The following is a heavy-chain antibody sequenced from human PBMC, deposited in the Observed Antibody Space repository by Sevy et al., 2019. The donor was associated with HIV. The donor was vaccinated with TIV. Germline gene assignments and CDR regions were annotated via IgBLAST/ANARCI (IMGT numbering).Heavy chain of an antibody. CDR3: AHTGEFVTPGGMDV. J-gene: IGHJ6*02. V-gene: IGHV2-5*01. CDR1: GFSLSTSGVG. D-gene: IGHD3-10*01. Sequence: SGPTLVNPTQTLTLTCTFSGFSLSTSGVGVGWIRQPPGKALEWLALIYWNDDKRYSPSLKSRLTITKDTSKNQVVLKMTNMDTVXTAPYFSAHTGEFVTPGGMDVWGQGTTVTVSS. CDR2: IYWNDDK.